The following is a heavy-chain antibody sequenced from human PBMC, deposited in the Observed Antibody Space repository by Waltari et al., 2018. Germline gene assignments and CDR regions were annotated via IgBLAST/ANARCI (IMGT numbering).Heavy chain of an antibody. CDR2: IYYSGGT. Sequence: QLQLQESGPGLVKPSETLSLTCTVSGGSISSSSYYWGWIRQPPGKGLEWIGSIYYSGGTYSNPSRKRRVTISVDTSKNQFSLKLSSVTAADTAVYYCARRGPSLGFDYWGQGTLVTVSS. D-gene: IGHD7-27*01. V-gene: IGHV4-39*01. J-gene: IGHJ4*02. CDR1: GGSISSSSYY. CDR3: ARRGPSLGFDY.